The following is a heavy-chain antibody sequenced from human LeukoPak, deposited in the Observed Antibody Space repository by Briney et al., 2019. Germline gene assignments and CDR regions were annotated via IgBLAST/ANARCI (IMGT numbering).Heavy chain of an antibody. D-gene: IGHD3-3*01. V-gene: IGHV3-9*01. CDR2: ISWNSGSI. CDR1: GFTFDDYA. Sequence: GGSLRLSCAASGFTFDDYAMHWVRQAPGKGLEWVSGISWNSGSIGYADSVKGRFTISRGNAKNSLYLQMNSLRAEDTALYYCAKDIYDFWSGPYFDYWGQGTLVTVSS. J-gene: IGHJ4*02. CDR3: AKDIYDFWSGPYFDY.